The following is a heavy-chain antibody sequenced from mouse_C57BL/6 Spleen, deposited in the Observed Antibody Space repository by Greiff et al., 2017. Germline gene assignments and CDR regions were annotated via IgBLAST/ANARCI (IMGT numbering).Heavy chain of an antibody. CDR1: GFTFSDYY. J-gene: IGHJ2*01. V-gene: IGHV5-16*01. Sequence: EVQLVESEGGLVQPGSSMKLSCTASGFTFSDYYMAWVRQVPEKGLEWVANINYDGSSTYYLDSLKSRFIISRDNAKNILYLQMSSLKSEDTATYYCAREKVDYLYDYWGQGTTLTVSS. CDR3: AREKVDYLYDY. CDR2: INYDGSST. D-gene: IGHD5-5*01.